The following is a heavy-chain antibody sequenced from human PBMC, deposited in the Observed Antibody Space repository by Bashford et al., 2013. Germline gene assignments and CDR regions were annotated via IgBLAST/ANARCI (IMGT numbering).Heavy chain of an antibody. D-gene: IGHD1-1*01. CDR1: GGSISSGGYY. J-gene: IGHJ4*02. V-gene: IGHV4-31*03. CDR3: ARRGNEGVVDY. Sequence: SETLSLTCTVSGGSISSGGYYWSWIRQHPGKGLEWIGYIYYSGSTYYNPSLKSRVTISVDTSKNQFSLKLSSVTAADTAVYYCARRGNEGVVDYWGQGTLVTVSS. CDR2: IYYSGST.